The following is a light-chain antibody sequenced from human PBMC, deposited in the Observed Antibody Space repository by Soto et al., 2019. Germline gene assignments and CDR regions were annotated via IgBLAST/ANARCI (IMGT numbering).Light chain of an antibody. CDR1: QSVSRRY. V-gene: IGKV3-20*01. J-gene: IGKJ5*01. Sequence: ILLTQSPGTLSLSPGERATLSCRASQSVSRRYLAWYQQKPGQAPRLLMYGASSRATGIPDRFSGSGSGTDFTLTISRLEPEDFEVYYCQQYGSYPITFGQGTRLEIK. CDR3: QQYGSYPIT. CDR2: GAS.